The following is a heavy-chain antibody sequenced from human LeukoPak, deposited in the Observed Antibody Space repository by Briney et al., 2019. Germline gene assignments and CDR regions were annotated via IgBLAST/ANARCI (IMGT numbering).Heavy chain of an antibody. J-gene: IGHJ4*02. D-gene: IGHD3-22*01. Sequence: GGSLRLSCAGSGFTFSSFEMNWVRQAPGKGLESVANIKQDGSEEHYVDSVKGRFTISRDNAKNSLYLQMNSLRDEDTAVYYCARDYGTSGYDLHDYWGQGTLVTVSS. CDR2: IKQDGSEE. CDR3: ARDYGTSGYDLHDY. V-gene: IGHV3-7*01. CDR1: GFTFSSFE.